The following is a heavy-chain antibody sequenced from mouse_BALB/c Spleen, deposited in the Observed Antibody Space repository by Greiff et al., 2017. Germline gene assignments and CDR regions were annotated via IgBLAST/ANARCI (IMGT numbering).Heavy chain of an antibody. CDR2: ISDRGST. D-gene: IGHD3-2*01. CDR1: GYSFTSDYA. J-gene: IGHJ4*01. CDR3: SRRDSSGYEAMDY. Sequence: EVQLVESGPGLVTPSQSLSLTCTVTGYSFTSDYAWNWIRQFPGNQLEWMGYISDRGSTSHNPSLKSRISITRDTTKNQFFLLLNSVTTEDTATYYCSRRDSSGYEAMDYWGQGTSVTVSS. V-gene: IGHV3-2*02.